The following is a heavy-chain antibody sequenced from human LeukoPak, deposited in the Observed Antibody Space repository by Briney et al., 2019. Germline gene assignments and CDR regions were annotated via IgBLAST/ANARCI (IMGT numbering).Heavy chain of an antibody. CDR2: ISSSSSYI. V-gene: IGHV3-21*01. J-gene: IGHJ3*02. D-gene: IGHD6-13*01. CDR3: ARASYSSPGAFDI. Sequence: GGSLRLSCAASGFTFSSYSMNWVRQAPGKGLEWVSPISSSSSYIYYADSVKGRFTISRDNAKNSLYLQMNSLRAEDTAVYYCARASYSSPGAFDIWGQGTMVTVSS. CDR1: GFTFSSYS.